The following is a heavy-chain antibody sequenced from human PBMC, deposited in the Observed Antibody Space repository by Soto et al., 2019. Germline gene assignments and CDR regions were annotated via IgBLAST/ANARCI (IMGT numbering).Heavy chain of an antibody. CDR1: GFTFSNAW. CDR2: IKSKADGGTT. Sequence: PGGSLRLSCAVSGFTFSNAWINWVRQAPGKGLEWVGRIKSKADGGTTDFAAAVKGRFAISRDDSNNMVYLQMNSLKTEDTGIYYCTTDSYRTMIIVRFDYGGHGTLVTVSS. CDR3: TTDSYRTMIIVRFDY. V-gene: IGHV3-15*07. D-gene: IGHD3-22*01. J-gene: IGHJ4*01.